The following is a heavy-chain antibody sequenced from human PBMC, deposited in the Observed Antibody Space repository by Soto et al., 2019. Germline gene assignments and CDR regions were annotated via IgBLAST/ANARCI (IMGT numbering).Heavy chain of an antibody. CDR2: IYYDGSNK. Sequence: QVQLMESGGGVVQPGRSLRLSCAASGFIFSNYGMHWVRQAPGKGLEWVALIYYDGSNKYYADSVKGRFTISRDNSKNTLYLQMNSLRAEDTAVYYCAKDLLGHGDDDYGDYWGQGTLVTVSS. V-gene: IGHV3-30*18. CDR1: GFIFSNYG. J-gene: IGHJ4*02. CDR3: AKDLLGHGDDDYGDY. D-gene: IGHD3-3*02.